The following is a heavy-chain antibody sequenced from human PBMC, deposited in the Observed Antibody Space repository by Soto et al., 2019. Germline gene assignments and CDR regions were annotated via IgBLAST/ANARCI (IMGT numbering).Heavy chain of an antibody. CDR3: ARGRDYYDSSGYYDKDYYGMDV. Sequence: ASVKVSCKASGYTFTSYGISWVRQAPGQGLEWMGWISAYNGNTNYAQKLQGRVTMTTDTSTSTAYMELRSLRSDDTAVYYCARGRDYYDSSGYYDKDYYGMDVWGQGTTVTVSS. V-gene: IGHV1-18*04. D-gene: IGHD3-22*01. CDR2: ISAYNGNT. J-gene: IGHJ6*02. CDR1: GYTFTSYG.